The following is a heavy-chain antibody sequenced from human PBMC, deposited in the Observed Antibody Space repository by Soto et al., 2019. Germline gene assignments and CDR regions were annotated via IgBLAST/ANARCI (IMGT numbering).Heavy chain of an antibody. CDR2: SSGSGGST. D-gene: IGHD3-3*01. Sequence: EVQLLESGGGLVQPGGSLRLSCAASGFTFSSYAMSWVRQAPGKGLEWVSASSGSGGSTYYADSVKGRFTISRDNSKNTLYLQMNSLRAEDTAVYYCAKDMTIFGPPGGPVDYWGQGTLVTVSS. CDR3: AKDMTIFGPPGGPVDY. V-gene: IGHV3-23*01. J-gene: IGHJ4*02. CDR1: GFTFSSYA.